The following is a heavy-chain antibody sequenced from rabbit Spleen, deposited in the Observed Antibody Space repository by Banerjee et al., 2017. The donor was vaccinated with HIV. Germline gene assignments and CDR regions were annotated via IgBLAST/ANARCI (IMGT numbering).Heavy chain of an antibody. V-gene: IGHV1S45*01. CDR2: INIVTGNS. CDR3: ARDLVAVIGWNFNL. J-gene: IGHJ4*01. CDR1: GVSLNDKDV. D-gene: IGHD1-1*01. Sequence: QEQLVESGGGLVKPEGSLTLTCKASGVSLNDKDVMCWVRQAPGKGLEWIACINIVTGNSVYASWAKGRFTMSRTSSTTVTLQMTSLTAADTATYFCARDLVAVIGWNFNLWGQGTLVTVS.